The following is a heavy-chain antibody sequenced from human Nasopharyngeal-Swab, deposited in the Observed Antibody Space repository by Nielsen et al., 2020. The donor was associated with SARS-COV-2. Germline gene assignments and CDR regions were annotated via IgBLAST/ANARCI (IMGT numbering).Heavy chain of an antibody. V-gene: IGHV4-34*01. Sequence: SETLSLTSAVYGGSFSGYYWSWIRQPPGKGLEWIGEINHSGSTNYNPSLKSRVTISVDTSKNQFSLKLSSVTAADTAVYYCARGRPYSSFYYYYGMDVWGQGTTVTVSS. CDR2: INHSGST. CDR1: GGSFSGYY. J-gene: IGHJ6*02. CDR3: ARGRPYSSFYYYYGMDV. D-gene: IGHD4-11*01.